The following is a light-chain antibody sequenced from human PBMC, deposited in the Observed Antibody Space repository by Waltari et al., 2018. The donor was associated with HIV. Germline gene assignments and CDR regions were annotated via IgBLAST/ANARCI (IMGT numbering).Light chain of an antibody. CDR3: AAWDDSLSGYV. Sequence: QSVLTQPPSASGTPGQRVTISCSGSSSNIGSNYAYWYQQLPGPAPKVLIYKNNQRPSGVPDRFSGSKSGTSASLAISGLRSEDEADYYCAAWDDSLSGYVFGTGTKVTVL. J-gene: IGLJ1*01. CDR1: SSNIGSNY. CDR2: KNN. V-gene: IGLV1-47*01.